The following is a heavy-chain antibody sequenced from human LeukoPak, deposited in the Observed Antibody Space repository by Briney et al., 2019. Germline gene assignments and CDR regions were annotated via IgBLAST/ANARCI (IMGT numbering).Heavy chain of an antibody. CDR1: GFTVDTNY. D-gene: IGHD6-19*01. Sequence: GGSLRLSCAASGFTVDTNYMSWVRQAPGKGLDWVSVLYSGGTTYYADSVKGRFTISRDNSKNTLYLQMNSLRAEDTAVYYCARAAVAGHDSWGQGTLVTVSS. V-gene: IGHV3-53*01. J-gene: IGHJ4*02. CDR3: ARAAVAGHDS. CDR2: LYSGGTT.